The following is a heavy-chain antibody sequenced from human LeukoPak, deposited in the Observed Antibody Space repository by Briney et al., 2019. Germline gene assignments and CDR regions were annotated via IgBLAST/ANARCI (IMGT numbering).Heavy chain of an antibody. CDR3: AKRWDSTWSYFDL. CDR2: IQYDGDNK. V-gene: IGHV3-30*02. Sequence: GGSLRLSSVASGFTFTRSAMHWVRQAPGKGLEWVAFIQYDGDNKYYADSVKGRFTISRDDSQNTLYLQMNSLTVEDTAVYYCAKRWDSTWSYFDLWGQGTLVTVSS. J-gene: IGHJ4*02. D-gene: IGHD1-26*01. CDR1: GFTFTRSA.